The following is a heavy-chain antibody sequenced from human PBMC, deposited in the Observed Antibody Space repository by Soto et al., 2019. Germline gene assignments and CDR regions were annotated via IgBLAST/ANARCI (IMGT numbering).Heavy chain of an antibody. Sequence: QVQLVQSGAEVKKPGSSVKVSCKASGGTFSNYPISWVRQAPGQGLEWMGGIIPIFGTVNYAQKFQGRVTITADKSTSTAYMELSSLRSEDTAVYYCARGNHRWLPLWYFDLWGRGTLVTVSS. CDR1: GGTFSNYP. V-gene: IGHV1-69*14. D-gene: IGHD5-12*01. CDR2: IIPIFGTV. CDR3: ARGNHRWLPLWYFDL. J-gene: IGHJ2*01.